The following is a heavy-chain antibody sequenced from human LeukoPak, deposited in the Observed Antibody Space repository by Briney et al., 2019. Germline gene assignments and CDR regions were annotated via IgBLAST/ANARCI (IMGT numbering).Heavy chain of an antibody. CDR2: MNSNSGGT. CDR3: ARDKLGLGELSLYDQ. CDR1: GYTLTGYY. J-gene: IGHJ5*02. V-gene: IGHV1-2*02. Sequence: ASVKVSCKASGYTLTGYYMHWVRQAPGQGLEWMGWMNSNSGGTKYAQKFQGRVTMTRDTSISTAYMELSRLRSDDTAMYYCARDKLGLGELSLYDQWGQGTLVTVFS. D-gene: IGHD3-16*02.